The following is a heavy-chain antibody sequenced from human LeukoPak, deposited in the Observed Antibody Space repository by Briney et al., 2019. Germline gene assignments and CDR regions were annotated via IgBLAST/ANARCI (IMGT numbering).Heavy chain of an antibody. CDR3: ARAKQWLVQLYYYGMDV. J-gene: IGHJ6*02. CDR2: MYTGGST. Sequence: GGSLRLSCAASGLTVSNYYMSWVRQAPGKGLEWVSVMYTGGSTYYADSVKGRFTISRDNSKNTLFLQMNSLRAEDTAVYYCARAKQWLVQLYYYGMDVWGQGTTVTVTS. V-gene: IGHV3-66*01. D-gene: IGHD6-19*01. CDR1: GLTVSNYY.